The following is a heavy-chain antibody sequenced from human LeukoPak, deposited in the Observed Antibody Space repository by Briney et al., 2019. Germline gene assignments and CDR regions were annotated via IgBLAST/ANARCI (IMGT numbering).Heavy chain of an antibody. J-gene: IGHJ4*02. Sequence: GASVKISCKASGGTISSYAISWVRQAPGQGLEWRGRIIPLLGIASYAQKFQGRVTITADKSPIPAYMELSSLRSEDTAVYYCARELQLGSYYWGQGALVTVSS. CDR2: IIPLLGIA. CDR3: ARELQLGSYY. V-gene: IGHV1-69*04. D-gene: IGHD6-6*01. CDR1: GGTISSYA.